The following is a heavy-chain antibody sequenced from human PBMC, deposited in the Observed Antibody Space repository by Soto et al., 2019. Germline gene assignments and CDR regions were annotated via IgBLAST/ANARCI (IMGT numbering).Heavy chain of an antibody. CDR1: GFTFTSSA. CDR3: AAAYSSSWYDYYYYGMDV. Sequence: SVKVSCKASGFTFTSSAVQWVRQARGQRLEWIGWIVVGSGNTNYAQKFQERVTITRDMSTSTAYMELSSLRSEDTAVYYCAAAYSSSWYDYYYYGMDVWGQGTTVTVSS. CDR2: IVVGSGNT. J-gene: IGHJ6*02. V-gene: IGHV1-58*01. D-gene: IGHD6-13*01.